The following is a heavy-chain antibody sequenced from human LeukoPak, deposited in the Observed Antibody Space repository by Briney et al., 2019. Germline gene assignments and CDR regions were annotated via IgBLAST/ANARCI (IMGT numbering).Heavy chain of an antibody. CDR3: ATGVHGIAAAGDYYFDY. D-gene: IGHD6-13*01. J-gene: IGHJ4*02. Sequence: PSETLSLTCTVSGGSISSYYWSWIRQPPGKGLEWIGYMYYRGNTNYDPSLKSRVTISIDTPNNQFSLKLSSVTAADTAVYYCATGVHGIAAAGDYYFDYWGQGTLVTVS. CDR2: MYYRGNT. CDR1: GGSISSYY. V-gene: IGHV4-59*01.